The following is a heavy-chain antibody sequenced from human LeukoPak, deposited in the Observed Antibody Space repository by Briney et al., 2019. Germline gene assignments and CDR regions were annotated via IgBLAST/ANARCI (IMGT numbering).Heavy chain of an antibody. V-gene: IGHV3-23*01. J-gene: IGHJ4*02. CDR1: GFTFSSYA. CDR2: ISGSGGST. CDR3: AKDKVPGIAVAGRLGY. D-gene: IGHD6-19*01. Sequence: GGSLRLSCAASGFTFSSYAMSWVRQAPGKGLEWVSAISGSGGSTYYADSVKGRFTISRDNSKNTLYLQMNRLRAEDTAVYYCAKDKVPGIAVAGRLGYWGQGTLVTVSS.